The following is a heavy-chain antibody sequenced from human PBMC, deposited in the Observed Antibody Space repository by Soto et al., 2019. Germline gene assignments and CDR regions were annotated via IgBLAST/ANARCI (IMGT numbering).Heavy chain of an antibody. Sequence: PSETLSLTCAVYGGSFSGYYWSWIRQPPGKGLEWIGEINHSGSTNYNPSLKSRVTISVDTSKNQFSLKLSSVTAADTAVYYCARERGSLLNDFDIWGQGTMVTVSS. J-gene: IGHJ3*02. CDR1: GGSFSGYY. D-gene: IGHD3-16*01. CDR3: ARERGSLLNDFDI. V-gene: IGHV4-34*01. CDR2: INHSGST.